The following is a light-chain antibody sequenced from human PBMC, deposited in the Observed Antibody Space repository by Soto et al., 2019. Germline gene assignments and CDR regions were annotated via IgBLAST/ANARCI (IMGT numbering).Light chain of an antibody. V-gene: IGLV2-8*01. CDR3: SSYAGSNNFV. CDR1: SSDVGGCNY. CDR2: EVS. Sequence: QSALTQPPSASGSPGQSVTISCTGTSSDVGGCNYVSWYQQHPGKAPKLMIYEVSKRPSGVPDRFSGSKSGNTASLTVSGLQAEDEADYYCSSYAGSNNFVFGTGTKATV. J-gene: IGLJ1*01.